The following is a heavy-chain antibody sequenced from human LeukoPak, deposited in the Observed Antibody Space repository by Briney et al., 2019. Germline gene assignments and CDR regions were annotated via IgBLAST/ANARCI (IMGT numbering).Heavy chain of an antibody. CDR2: ISAYNGNT. Sequence: ASVKVSCKASGYTFTSYGISWVRQAPGQGLEWMGWISAYNGNTNYAQKLQGRVTMTTDTSTSTAYMELTSLTSEDTAVYYCARLEREAEYDFSRWVYYYYMDVWGKGTTVSVSS. D-gene: IGHD3-3*01. V-gene: IGHV1-18*01. CDR3: ARLEREAEYDFSRWVYYYYMDV. CDR1: GYTFTSYG. J-gene: IGHJ6*03.